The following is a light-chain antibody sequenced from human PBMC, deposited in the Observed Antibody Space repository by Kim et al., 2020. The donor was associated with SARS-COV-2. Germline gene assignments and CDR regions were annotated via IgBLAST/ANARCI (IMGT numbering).Light chain of an antibody. CDR3: QQSYNTPWT. Sequence: ASVADRVTIPGQSSQFIYKYINWYQQKPGKAPALLIYSASNLQSGVPSRFSGSGSGTDFTLTISSLQPEDFATYFCQQSYNTPWTFGQGTKVDIK. CDR1: QFIYKY. CDR2: SAS. J-gene: IGKJ1*01. V-gene: IGKV1-39*01.